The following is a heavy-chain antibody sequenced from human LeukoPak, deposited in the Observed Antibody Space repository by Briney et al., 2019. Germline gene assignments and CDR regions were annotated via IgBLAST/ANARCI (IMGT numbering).Heavy chain of an antibody. CDR1: GGTFSSYA. Sequence: PVKVSCKASGGTFSSYAISWVRQAPGQGLEWMGGIIPIFGAANYAQKFQGRVTITTDESTSTAYMELSSLRSEDTAVYYCAMTSSGYYYMWGQGTLVTVSS. CDR2: IIPIFGAA. V-gene: IGHV1-69*05. CDR3: AMTSSGYYYM. J-gene: IGHJ4*02. D-gene: IGHD3-22*01.